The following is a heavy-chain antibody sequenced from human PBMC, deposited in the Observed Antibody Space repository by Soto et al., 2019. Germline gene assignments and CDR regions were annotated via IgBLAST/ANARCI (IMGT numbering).Heavy chain of an antibody. D-gene: IGHD5-18*01. CDR3: ARDRRGYSYEVGGMDV. Sequence: PSETLSLTCAVYGGSFSGYYWSWIRQPPGKGLEWIGEINHSGSTNYNPSLKSRVTISVDTSKNQFSLKLSSVTAADTAVYYCARDRRGYSYEVGGMDVWGQGTTVTVSS. J-gene: IGHJ6*02. CDR1: GGSFSGYY. V-gene: IGHV4-34*09. CDR2: INHSGST.